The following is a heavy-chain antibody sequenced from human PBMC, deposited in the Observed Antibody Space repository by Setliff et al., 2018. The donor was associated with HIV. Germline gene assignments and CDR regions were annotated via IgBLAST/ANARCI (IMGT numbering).Heavy chain of an antibody. CDR1: GDSISSSIYY. CDR2: IYYTGSP. CDR3: AMSYCSSGSCYPKDAFDI. J-gene: IGHJ3*02. Sequence: SETRSLTCTVSGDSISSSIYYWGWVRQPPGKGLEWIGGIYYTGSPFYKPSLKSRVTISVDTSENQLSLHLSSVTAADTAVYYCAMSYCSSGSCYPKDAFDIWGQGTMVTVSS. V-gene: IGHV4-39*01. D-gene: IGHD2-15*01.